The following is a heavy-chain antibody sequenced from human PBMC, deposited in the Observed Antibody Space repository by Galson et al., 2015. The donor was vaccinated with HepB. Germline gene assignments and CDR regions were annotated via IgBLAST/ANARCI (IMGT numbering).Heavy chain of an antibody. V-gene: IGHV3-15*07. Sequence: SLRLSCAASGFTFAQTWMSWVRQAPGRGLEWVGRIRLQTDGGATEYAAPMRGRFTISRDDSKNMMYLQMNSLKTGDTAVYYCTTNNLGFSPGAFDYWGQGTLVTVSS. D-gene: IGHD1-14*01. CDR2: IRLQTDGGAT. J-gene: IGHJ4*02. CDR3: TTNNLGFSPGAFDY. CDR1: GFTFAQTW.